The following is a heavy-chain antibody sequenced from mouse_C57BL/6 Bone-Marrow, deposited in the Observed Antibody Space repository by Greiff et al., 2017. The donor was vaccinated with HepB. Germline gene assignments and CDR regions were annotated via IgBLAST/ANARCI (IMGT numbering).Heavy chain of an antibody. Sequence: QVQLKQPGAELVKPGASVKLSCKASGYTFTSYWMHWVKQRPGQGLEWIGMIHPNSGSTNYNEKFKSKATLTVDKSSSTAYMQLSSLTSEDSAVYYCARLRVLRDYYAMDYWGQGTSVTVSS. D-gene: IGHD1-1*01. CDR2: IHPNSGST. J-gene: IGHJ4*01. CDR3: ARLRVLRDYYAMDY. V-gene: IGHV1-64*01. CDR1: GYTFTSYW.